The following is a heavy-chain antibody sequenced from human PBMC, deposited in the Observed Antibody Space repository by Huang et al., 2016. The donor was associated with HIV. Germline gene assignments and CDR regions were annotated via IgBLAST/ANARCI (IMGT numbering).Heavy chain of an antibody. Sequence: VQLIESGGGVVQPGKSLRLSCATSGFILSNYGMHWVRTAPGKGLKWVAFIRNDGMKKKYADSVRGRFTVGRDNGNNTLFLQMRSLGVDDTAVYYCARGDYYDSSGYHPGYFDYWGQGILVTVSS. V-gene: IGHV3-33*04. D-gene: IGHD3-22*01. CDR1: GFILSNYG. CDR2: IRNDGMKK. CDR3: ARGDYYDSSGYHPGYFDY. J-gene: IGHJ4*02.